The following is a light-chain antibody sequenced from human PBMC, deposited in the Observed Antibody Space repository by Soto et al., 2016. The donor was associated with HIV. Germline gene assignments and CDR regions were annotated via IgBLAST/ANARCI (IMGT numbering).Light chain of an antibody. CDR2: LGS. Sequence: DIVMTQSPLSLPVTPGEPASISCRSSQSLLHSNGYNYLDWYLQKPGQSPQLLIYLGSNRASGVPDRFSGSGSGTDFTLKISRVEAEDVGDYYCMQGLHTPATFGQGTKLEIK. CDR1: QSLLHSNGYNY. V-gene: IGKV2-28*01. J-gene: IGKJ2*01. CDR3: MQGLHTPAT.